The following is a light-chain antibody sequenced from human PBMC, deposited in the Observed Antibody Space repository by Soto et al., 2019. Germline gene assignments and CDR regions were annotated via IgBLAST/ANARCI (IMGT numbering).Light chain of an antibody. CDR1: QSVSSY. J-gene: IGKJ1*01. Sequence: EIVLTQSPATLSLSPGERATLSCRASQSVSSYLAWYQQKPGQAPRLLIYDASNRATGIPARFSGSGSGTDFTLTISGLEPEDFAVHYCQQRSNWPSGTFGQGTKVEIK. V-gene: IGKV3-11*01. CDR2: DAS. CDR3: QQRSNWPSGT.